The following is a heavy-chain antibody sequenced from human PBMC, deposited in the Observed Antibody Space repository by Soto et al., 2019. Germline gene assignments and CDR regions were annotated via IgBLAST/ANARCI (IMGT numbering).Heavy chain of an antibody. CDR1: GGSFSSSSYY. J-gene: IGHJ4*02. CDR3: AGQSGDYYAWFGY. CDR2: IYYSGST. D-gene: IGHD1-26*01. Sequence: QLQLQESGPGLVKPSETLSLTCTVSGGSFSSSSYYWAWIRQPPGKGLEWIGSIYYSGSTYYNPSLKSRVPISVDTSKNHFSLNMSSVTAADTAVYYCAGQSGDYYAWFGYWGQGSLVTVSS. V-gene: IGHV4-39*01.